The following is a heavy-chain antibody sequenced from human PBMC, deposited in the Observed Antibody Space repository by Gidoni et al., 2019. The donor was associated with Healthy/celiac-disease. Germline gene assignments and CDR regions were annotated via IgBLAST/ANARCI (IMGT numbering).Heavy chain of an antibody. D-gene: IGHD3-10*01. Sequence: EVQLVESGGGLVQPGGSLRLSCAASGFTFSSYWMSWVRQAPGKGLEWVANIKQDGSEKYYVDSVKGRFTISRDNAKNSLYLQMNSLRAEDTAVYYCARAMVLWFRELPTGGMDVWGQGTTVTVSS. CDR2: IKQDGSEK. V-gene: IGHV3-7*04. J-gene: IGHJ6*02. CDR1: GFTFSSYW. CDR3: ARAMVLWFRELPTGGMDV.